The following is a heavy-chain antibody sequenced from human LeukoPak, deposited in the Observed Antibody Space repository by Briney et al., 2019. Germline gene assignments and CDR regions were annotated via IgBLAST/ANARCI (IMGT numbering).Heavy chain of an antibody. D-gene: IGHD3-10*01. CDR3: ARHRYYYRSGSYYGAPYYMDV. V-gene: IGHV4-38-2*02. CDR2: IYHSGST. CDR1: GYSISSGYY. Sequence: SETLSLTCTVSGYSISSGYYWGWIRQPPGKGLEWIGSIYHSGSTYYNPSLKSRVTISVDTSKNQFSLKLTSVTAADTAVYYCARHRYYYRSGSYYGAPYYMDVWGKGTTVTISS. J-gene: IGHJ6*03.